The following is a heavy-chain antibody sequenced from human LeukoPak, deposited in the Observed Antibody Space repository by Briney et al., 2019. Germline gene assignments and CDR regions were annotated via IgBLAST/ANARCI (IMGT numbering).Heavy chain of an antibody. CDR2: INPNSGGT. D-gene: IGHD3-22*01. CDR1: GYTFTGYY. V-gene: IGHV1-2*02. Sequence: ASVKVSCKASGYTFTGYYMHWVRQAPGQGLEWMGWINPNSGGTNYAQKFQGRVTMTRDTSISTAYMELSSLRSEDTAAYYCARGLGSYDSSELTWPMISFWGQGTQVTVSS. J-gene: IGHJ4*02. CDR3: ARGLGSYDSSELTWPMISF.